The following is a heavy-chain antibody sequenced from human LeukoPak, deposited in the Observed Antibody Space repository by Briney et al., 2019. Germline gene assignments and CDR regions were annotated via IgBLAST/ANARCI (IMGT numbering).Heavy chain of an antibody. J-gene: IGHJ4*02. Sequence: GGSLRLSCAASGFTFSSYNMNWVRQAPGKGLEWVSSISYSSRARYYADSVKGRFTISRDNFKDSLYLQMDSLKAEDTAVYYCARAYCSSTSCFGWGQGTLVTVSS. CDR2: ISYSSRAR. V-gene: IGHV3-48*01. D-gene: IGHD2-2*01. CDR3: ARAYCSSTSCFG. CDR1: GFTFSSYN.